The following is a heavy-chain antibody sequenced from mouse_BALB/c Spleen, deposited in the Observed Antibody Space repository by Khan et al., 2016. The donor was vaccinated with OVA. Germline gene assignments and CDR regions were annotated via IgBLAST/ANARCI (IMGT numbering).Heavy chain of an antibody. Sequence: QVQLQQSGAELARPGASVKMSCKASGYTFTSYTIHWIKERPGQGLEWIGSINPSNGYTNYNQKFKDKATLTTDKSSTTAYLQLSSLTSDDSAVYNCVRDGAYHRNDGWFAYWGQGTLVTVSA. CDR2: INPSNGYT. V-gene: IGHV1-4*01. J-gene: IGHJ3*01. CDR1: GYTFTSYT. D-gene: IGHD2-14*01. CDR3: VRDGAYHRNDGWFAY.